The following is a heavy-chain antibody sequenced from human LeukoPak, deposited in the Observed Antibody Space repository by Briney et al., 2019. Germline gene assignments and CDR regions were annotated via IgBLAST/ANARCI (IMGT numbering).Heavy chain of an antibody. V-gene: IGHV3-48*03. CDR3: ARDSRYYSDY. J-gene: IGHJ4*02. CDR2: ISNSGGTI. CDR1: GFTLSSYE. Sequence: GGSLRLSCAASGFTLSSYEMNWVRQAPGKGLEWVSYISNSGGTIYYADSLKGRFTISRDNAKNSLYLQMNSLRAEDTAVYYCARDSRYYSDYWGQGTLVTVSS.